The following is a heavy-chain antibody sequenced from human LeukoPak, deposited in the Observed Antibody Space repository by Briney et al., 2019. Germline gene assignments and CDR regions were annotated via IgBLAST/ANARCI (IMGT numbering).Heavy chain of an antibody. J-gene: IGHJ4*02. D-gene: IGHD3-22*01. V-gene: IGHV4-34*01. Sequence: WETLSLTCAVSGGSFSGYYWSWVRQPPGKGLEWIGEINHSGSTNYNPSLKSRVTISVDTSKNQFSLKLSSVTAADTAMYYCARDHGYYDSSGYYGYYFDYWGQGTLVTVSS. CDR3: ARDHGYYDSSGYYGYYFDY. CDR2: INHSGST. CDR1: GGSFSGYY.